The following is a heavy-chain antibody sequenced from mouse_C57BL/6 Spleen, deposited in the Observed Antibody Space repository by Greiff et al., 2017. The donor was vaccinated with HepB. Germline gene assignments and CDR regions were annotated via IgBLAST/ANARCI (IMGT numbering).Heavy chain of an antibody. CDR2: ISSGSSTI. CDR1: GFTFSDYG. D-gene: IGHD2-2*01. J-gene: IGHJ3*01. Sequence: EVQRVESGGGLVKPGGSLKLSCAASGFTFSDYGMHWVRQAPETGLEWVAYISSGSSTIYYADTVKGRFTISRDNAKNTLFLQMTSLRSEDTAMYYCARSYGYDDAAWFAYWGQGTLVTVSA. V-gene: IGHV5-17*01. CDR3: ARSYGYDDAAWFAY.